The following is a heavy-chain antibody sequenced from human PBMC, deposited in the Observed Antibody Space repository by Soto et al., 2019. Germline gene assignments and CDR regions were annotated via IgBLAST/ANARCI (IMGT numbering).Heavy chain of an antibody. V-gene: IGHV3-72*01. J-gene: IGHJ3*02. CDR3: ARGIAVAPGAFDI. CDR2: SRNKANSYTT. D-gene: IGHD6-19*01. Sequence: EVQVVESGGGLVQPGGSLRLSCAASGLTFSDHYMDWVRQAPGKGLEWVARSRNKANSYTTEYAAPVKGRVTISRDDSKNSLYLQMNSLKTEDTAVYYCARGIAVAPGAFDIWGQGTMVTVSS. CDR1: GLTFSDHY.